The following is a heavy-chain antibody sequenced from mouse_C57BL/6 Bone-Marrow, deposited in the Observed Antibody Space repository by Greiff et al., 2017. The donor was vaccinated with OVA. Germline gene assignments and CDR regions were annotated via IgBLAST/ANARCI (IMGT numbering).Heavy chain of an antibody. CDR2: INPNNGGT. CDR3: ARGGFYDGYYWYFDV. Sequence: VQLQQSGPELVKPGASVKISCKASGYTFTDYYMNWVKQSHGKSLEWIGDINPNNGGTSYNQKFKGKATLTVDKSSSTAYMEIRSLTSEDSAVYYCARGGFYDGYYWYFDVWGTGTTVTVSS. V-gene: IGHV1-26*01. J-gene: IGHJ1*03. CDR1: GYTFTDYY. D-gene: IGHD2-3*01.